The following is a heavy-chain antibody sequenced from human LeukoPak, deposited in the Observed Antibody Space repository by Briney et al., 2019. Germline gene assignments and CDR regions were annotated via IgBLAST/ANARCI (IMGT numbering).Heavy chain of an antibody. D-gene: IGHD2-2*01. CDR3: ARGRGYCSSTSCYLYYYMDV. J-gene: IGHJ6*03. CDR1: GGSISSYY. CDR2: IYYSGST. Sequence: PETLSLTCTVSGGSISSYYWSWIRQPPGKGPEWIGYIYYSGSTNYNPFLKSRVTISVDTSKNQFSLKLSSVTAADTAVYYCARGRGYCSSTSCYLYYYMDVWGKGTTVTVSS. V-gene: IGHV4-59*01.